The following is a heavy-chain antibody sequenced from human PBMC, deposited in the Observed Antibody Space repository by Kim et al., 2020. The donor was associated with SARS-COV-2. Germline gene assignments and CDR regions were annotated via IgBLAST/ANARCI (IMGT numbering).Heavy chain of an antibody. J-gene: IGHJ4*02. D-gene: IGHD6-13*01. Sequence: SGPTLVKPTQTLTLTCTFSGFSLSTSGMCVSWIRQPPGKALEWLARIDWDDDKYYNTSLKTRLTISKDTSKNQVVLTLTNMDPVDTATYYCARMVAAAGSLPTYFDFWGPGTLVTVSS. CDR3: ARMVAAAGSLPTYFDF. V-gene: IGHV2-70*11. CDR2: IDWDDDK. CDR1: GFSLSTSGMC.